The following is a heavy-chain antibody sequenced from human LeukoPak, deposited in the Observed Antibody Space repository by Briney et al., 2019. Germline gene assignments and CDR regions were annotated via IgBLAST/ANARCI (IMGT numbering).Heavy chain of an antibody. V-gene: IGHV4-34*01. Sequence: ASETLSLTCALYGGSFSNYYWSWIRQPPGKGLEWIGEIHPYGFTNFNPSLKSRVSISVDTSKNQFSLKLTSVTAADTAVYYCSGGSDESKTGDTWGQGSLVTVSS. CDR3: SGGSDESKTGDT. D-gene: IGHD3-9*01. CDR2: IHPYGFT. J-gene: IGHJ5*02. CDR1: GGSFSNYY.